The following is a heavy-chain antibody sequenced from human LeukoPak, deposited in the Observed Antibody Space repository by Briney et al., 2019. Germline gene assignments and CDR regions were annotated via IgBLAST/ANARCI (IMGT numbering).Heavy chain of an antibody. D-gene: IGHD6-13*01. CDR3: ARSNGAISAAEDY. CDR2: IHYSGNT. J-gene: IGHJ4*02. V-gene: IGHV4-59*07. CDR1: GGSINNYY. Sequence: PSDTLSLTCTLSGGSINNYYWSCIRQPPGKGLEWIGYIHYSGNTNYNPSHKSRLTMSVDTSKNQFSLKLSSVTAADTAVYYCARSNGAISAAEDYWGQGTLVTVSS.